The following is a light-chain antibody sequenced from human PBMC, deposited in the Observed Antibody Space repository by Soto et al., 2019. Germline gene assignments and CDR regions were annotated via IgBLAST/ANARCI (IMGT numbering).Light chain of an antibody. CDR3: QQCNTPFT. CDR2: GAS. J-gene: IGKJ4*01. V-gene: IGKV1-5*01. CDR1: QNIGSR. Sequence: DIQMTQSPSTLSASVGDRVAITCRASQNIGSRLAWYQQKPDEAPKLLIYGASSLESGVPLRFGGSGSGTDFTLIISSLQPDDFATYYCQQCNTPFTFGGGTKVEIK.